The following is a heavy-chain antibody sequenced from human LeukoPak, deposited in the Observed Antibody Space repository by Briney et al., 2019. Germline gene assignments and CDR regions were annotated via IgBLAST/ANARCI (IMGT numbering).Heavy chain of an antibody. CDR3: ARGGGGYVGFDY. CDR2: INHSGST. Sequence: SETLSLTCAVYGGSFSGYYWSWIRQPPGKGLEWIGEINHSGSTNYNPSLKSRVTISVDTSKNQFSLKLSSVTAADTAVYHCARGGGGYVGFDYWGQGTLVTVSS. D-gene: IGHD5-12*01. CDR1: GGSFSGYY. V-gene: IGHV4-34*01. J-gene: IGHJ4*02.